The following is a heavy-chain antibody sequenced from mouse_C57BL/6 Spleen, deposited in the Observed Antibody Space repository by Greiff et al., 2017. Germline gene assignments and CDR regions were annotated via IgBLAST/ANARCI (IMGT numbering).Heavy chain of an antibody. CDR3: ARGDWNYEGGARDY. CDR1: GYTFTSYW. Sequence: QVHVKQPGAELVKPGASVKLSCKASGYTFTSYWMHWVKQRPGQGLEWIGMIHPNSGSTNYNEKFKSKATLTVDKSSSTAYMQLSSLTSEDSAVYYGARGDWNYEGGARDYWGQGTSVTVSS. V-gene: IGHV1-64*01. J-gene: IGHJ4*01. CDR2: IHPNSGST. D-gene: IGHD1-1*01.